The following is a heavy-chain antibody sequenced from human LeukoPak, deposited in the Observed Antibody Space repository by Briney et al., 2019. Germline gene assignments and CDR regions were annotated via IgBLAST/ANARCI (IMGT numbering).Heavy chain of an antibody. V-gene: IGHV3-7*04. J-gene: IGHJ4*02. D-gene: IGHD2-21*01. CDR3: VRGDWYFES. CDR2: VNRDGTEK. CDR1: GFTFSSYS. Sequence: PGGSLRLSCAASGFTFSSYSMSWVRQAPGKGLQWVANVNRDGTEKHFLDSVEGRFTISRDNAKKSLYLQMSSLRPQDTAVYFCVRGDWYFESWGQGTLVTVSS.